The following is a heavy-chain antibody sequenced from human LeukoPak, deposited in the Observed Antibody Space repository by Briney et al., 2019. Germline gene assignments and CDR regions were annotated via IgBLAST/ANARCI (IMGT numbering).Heavy chain of an antibody. D-gene: IGHD6-13*01. CDR3: ARGYSSSCPSD. V-gene: IGHV1-2*04. CDR1: GYTFTGYY. CDR2: INPNSGGT. J-gene: IGHJ4*02. Sequence: EASVKVSCKASGYTFTGYYMHCVRQAPGQGLEWMGWINPNSGGTNYAQKFQGWVTMTRDTSISTAYMELSRLRSDDTAVYYCARGYSSSCPSDWGQGTLVTVSS.